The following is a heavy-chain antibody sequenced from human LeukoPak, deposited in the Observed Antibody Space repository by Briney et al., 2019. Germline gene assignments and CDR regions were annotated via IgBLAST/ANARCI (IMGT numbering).Heavy chain of an antibody. V-gene: IGHV4-34*01. Sequence: SETLSLTCAVYGGSFSGYYWSWIRQPPGKGLEWIGEINHSGNTNYNPSLKSRVTISVDTSKNQFSLKLSSVTAADTAVYYCARGSHRDGYNPYDYWGQGTLVTVSS. J-gene: IGHJ4*02. CDR3: ARGSHRDGYNPYDY. CDR2: INHSGNT. CDR1: GGSFSGYY. D-gene: IGHD5-24*01.